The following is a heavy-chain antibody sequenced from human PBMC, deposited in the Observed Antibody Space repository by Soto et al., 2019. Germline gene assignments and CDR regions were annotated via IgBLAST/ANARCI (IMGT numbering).Heavy chain of an antibody. V-gene: IGHV1-46*01. CDR2: INPTGVMT. Sequence: QVQLVQSGAEVKKPGASVKVSCKASGDSVTNYYMHWVRQAPGQGLEWMGIINPTGVMTNYAQNFQGRVTMIRDTSTSTVYMELSSLRSEDTAVYYCARDRGITAPDYHYYGLDVWGQGTTVTVSS. J-gene: IGHJ6*02. CDR3: ARDRGITAPDYHYYGLDV. CDR1: GDSVTNYY. D-gene: IGHD6-13*01.